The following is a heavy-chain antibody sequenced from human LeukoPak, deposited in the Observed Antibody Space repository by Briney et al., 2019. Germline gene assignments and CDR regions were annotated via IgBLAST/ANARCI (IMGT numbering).Heavy chain of an antibody. CDR1: GFTFSSYA. V-gene: IGHV3-23*01. Sequence: PGGSLRLSCAASGFTFSSYAMSWVRQAPGKGLEWVSSISNSGGSTQYADSVQGRFAISRDNSKNTLYLQMNSLRVEDTAMYFCARDPNGDYIGTFDMRGRGTMVSVSS. CDR3: ARDPNGDYIGTFDM. CDR2: ISNSGGST. J-gene: IGHJ3*02. D-gene: IGHD4-17*01.